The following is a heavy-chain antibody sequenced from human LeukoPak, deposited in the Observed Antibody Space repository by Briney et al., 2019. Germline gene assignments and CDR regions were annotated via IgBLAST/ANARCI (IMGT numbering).Heavy chain of an antibody. CDR1: GFTFSSYG. V-gene: IGHV3-33*01. CDR2: IWYDGSNK. D-gene: IGHD2-21*02. J-gene: IGHJ6*02. CDR3: ARELTAIRDGMDV. Sequence: GRSLRLSCAASGFTFSSYGMHWVRQAPGKGLEWVAAIWYDGSNKYYADSVKGRFTISRDNSKNTLYLQMNSLRAEDTAVYYCARELTAIRDGMDVWGQGTTVTVSS.